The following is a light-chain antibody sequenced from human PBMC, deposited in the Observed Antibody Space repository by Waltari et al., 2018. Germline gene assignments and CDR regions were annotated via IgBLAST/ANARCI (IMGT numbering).Light chain of an antibody. CDR3: SSYAISRPWV. CDR2: EVS. V-gene: IGLV2-14*01. CDR1: SSDVGGYNY. J-gene: IGLJ3*02. Sequence: QSALTQPASVSGSPGQSITIPCTGTSSDVGGYNYVSWYQRHPGTAPKLMIYEVSNRPSGVSNRFSGSKSGNTASLTISGLQAEDEGDYYCSSYAISRPWVFGGGTKLTVL.